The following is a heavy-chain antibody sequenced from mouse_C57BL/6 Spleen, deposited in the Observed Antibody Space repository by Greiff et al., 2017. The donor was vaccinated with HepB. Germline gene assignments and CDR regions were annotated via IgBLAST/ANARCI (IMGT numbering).Heavy chain of an antibody. D-gene: IGHD1-1*01. CDR3: ARSLYYGSSHYFDY. V-gene: IGHV1-4*01. CDR2: INPSSGYT. CDR1: GYTFTSYT. J-gene: IGHJ2*01. Sequence: VQLKESGAELARPGASVKMSCKASGYTFTSYTMHWVKQRPGQGLEWIGYINPSSGYTKYNQKFKDKATLTADKSSSTAYMQLSSLTSEDSAVYYCARSLYYGSSHYFDYWGQGTTLTVSS.